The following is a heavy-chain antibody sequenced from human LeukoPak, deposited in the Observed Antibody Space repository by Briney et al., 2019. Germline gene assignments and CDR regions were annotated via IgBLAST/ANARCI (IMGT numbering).Heavy chain of an antibody. D-gene: IGHD3-3*01. CDR3: AIDGRYYDFWSGYFSRFPD. CDR2: ISHSGST. J-gene: IGHJ4*02. CDR1: GGSFSGYY. Sequence: SETLSLTCAVYGGSFSGYYWSWIRQPPGKGLEWIGEISHSGSTNYNPSLKSRVTISVDTSKNQFSLKLSSVTAADTAVYYCAIDGRYYDFWSGYFSRFPDWGQGTLVTVSS. V-gene: IGHV4-34*01.